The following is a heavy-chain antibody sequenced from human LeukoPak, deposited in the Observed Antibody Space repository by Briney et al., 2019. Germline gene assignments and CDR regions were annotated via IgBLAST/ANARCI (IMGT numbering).Heavy chain of an antibody. D-gene: IGHD5-12*01. J-gene: IGHJ3*02. CDR3: ARGLWRGYSGTNVIDAFDI. Sequence: ASVKVSCKASGYTFTSYDINWVRQATGQGLEWMGWMNPNSGNTGYAQKFQGRVTITRNTSISTAYMELSSLRSEDTAVYYCARGLWRGYSGTNVIDAFDIWGQGAMVTVSS. CDR2: MNPNSGNT. V-gene: IGHV1-8*03. CDR1: GYTFTSYD.